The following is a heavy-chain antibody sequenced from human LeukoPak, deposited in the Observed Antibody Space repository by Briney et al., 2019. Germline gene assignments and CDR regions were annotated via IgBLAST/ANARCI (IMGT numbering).Heavy chain of an antibody. CDR2: ISGSGGST. V-gene: IGHV3-23*01. CDR1: GFTFSSYA. Sequence: PGGSLRLSCAASGFTFSSYAVSWVRQAPGKGLERVSAISGSGGSTYYADSVKVRFTISRDNSKNTLYLQMNSLRAEDTAVYYCAKDRGAAAGSLPPDDYWGQGTLVTVSS. D-gene: IGHD6-13*01. CDR3: AKDRGAAAGSLPPDDY. J-gene: IGHJ4*02.